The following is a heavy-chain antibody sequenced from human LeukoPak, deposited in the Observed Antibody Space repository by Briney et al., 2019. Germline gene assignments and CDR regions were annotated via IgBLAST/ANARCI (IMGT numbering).Heavy chain of an antibody. CDR2: INTNTGNP. Sequence: ASVKVSCKASGYTFTSYGISWVRQAPGQGLEWMGWINTNTGNPTYAQGFTGRFVFSLDTSVSTAYLQISSLKAEDTAVYYCARDRSGYSSGWYVDFDYWGQGTLVTVSS. D-gene: IGHD6-19*01. J-gene: IGHJ4*02. V-gene: IGHV7-4-1*02. CDR3: ARDRSGYSSGWYVDFDY. CDR1: GYTFTSYG.